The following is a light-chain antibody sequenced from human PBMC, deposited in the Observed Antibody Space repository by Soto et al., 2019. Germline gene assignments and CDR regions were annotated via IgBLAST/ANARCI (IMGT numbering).Light chain of an antibody. CDR2: GNS. V-gene: IGLV1-40*01. Sequence: QSVLTQPPSVSGAPGQRVTISCTGSSSNIGAGYDVHWYQQLPGTAPKLLIYGNSNRPSGVPDRFSGSKSGTSASLAITGLQADDEADYYCQSYHSSLSGSRVFGTGTKVTVL. J-gene: IGLJ1*01. CDR3: QSYHSSLSGSRV. CDR1: SSNIGAGYD.